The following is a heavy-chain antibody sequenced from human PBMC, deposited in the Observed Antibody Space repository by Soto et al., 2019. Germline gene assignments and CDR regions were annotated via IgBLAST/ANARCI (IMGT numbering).Heavy chain of an antibody. CDR3: ARDKLSGYYDFWSGYLSATADYYYYYGMDV. CDR2: ISAYNGNT. CDR1: GYTLTSYG. D-gene: IGHD3-3*01. V-gene: IGHV1-18*01. J-gene: IGHJ6*02. Sequence: ASVKVSCKASGYTLTSYGISWVRQAPGQGLEWMGWISAYNGNTNYAQKLQGRVTMTTDTSTSTAYMELRSLRSDDTAVYYCARDKLSGYYDFWSGYLSATADYYYYYGMDVWGQGTTVTVSS.